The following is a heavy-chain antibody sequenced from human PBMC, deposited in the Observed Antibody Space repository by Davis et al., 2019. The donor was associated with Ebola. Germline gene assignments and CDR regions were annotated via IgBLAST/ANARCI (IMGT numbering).Heavy chain of an antibody. CDR1: GYTFINYY. CDR2: INPNDGRT. CDR3: TTPGGQDSGYDVFDM. J-gene: IGHJ3*02. Sequence: ASVKVSCKASGYTFINYYMHWVRQAPGQGLEWMGMINPNDGRTIYAQKFQGRVTVTRDTSTTTVYMDLSSLRSEDTALYYCTTPGGQDSGYDVFDMWGQGTMVTVSS. V-gene: IGHV1-46*03. D-gene: IGHD5-12*01.